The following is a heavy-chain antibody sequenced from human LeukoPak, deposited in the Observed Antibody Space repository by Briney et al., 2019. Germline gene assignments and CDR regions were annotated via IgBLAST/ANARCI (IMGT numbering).Heavy chain of an antibody. J-gene: IGHJ4*02. V-gene: IGHV3-49*04. CDR2: IRSKAYGGAT. D-gene: IGHD3-22*01. Sequence: PGRSLRLSCTTSGFNFGDYVMSWVRQAPGKGLEWVGFIRSKAYGGATTYAASVTGRFTISRDDSKSTAYLQMNSLEIEDTAIYYCTRVNYYDSTAFYYGYFEYWGQGTLVTVSS. CDR3: TRVNYYDSTAFYYGYFEY. CDR1: GFNFGDYV.